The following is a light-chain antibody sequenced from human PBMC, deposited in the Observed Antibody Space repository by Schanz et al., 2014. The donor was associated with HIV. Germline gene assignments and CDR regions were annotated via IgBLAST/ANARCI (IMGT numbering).Light chain of an antibody. Sequence: EIVLTQSPVILSLSPGERATLSCRASQTVSSNSLGWYQQKRGQVPRLLIYGASSRAPGIPERFSGWGSGTDFTLTISRLEPEDLAVYYCQQFVGSVYTFGQGTKLEIK. CDR2: GAS. CDR1: QTVSSNS. CDR3: QQFVGSVYT. V-gene: IGKV3-20*01. J-gene: IGKJ2*01.